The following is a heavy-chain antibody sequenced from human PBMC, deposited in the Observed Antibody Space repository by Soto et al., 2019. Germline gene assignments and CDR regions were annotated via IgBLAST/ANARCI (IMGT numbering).Heavy chain of an antibody. CDR1: GFTFSSYS. V-gene: IGHV3-21*01. CDR3: ARDLVAAAGPNWFDP. D-gene: IGHD6-13*01. J-gene: IGHJ5*02. CDR2: ISSSSSYI. Sequence: PGGSLRLSCAASGFTFSSYSMNWVRQAPGKGLEWVSSISSSSSYIYYADSVKGRLTISRDNAKNSLYLQMNSLRAEDTAVYYCARDLVAAAGPNWFDPWGQGTLVTVSS.